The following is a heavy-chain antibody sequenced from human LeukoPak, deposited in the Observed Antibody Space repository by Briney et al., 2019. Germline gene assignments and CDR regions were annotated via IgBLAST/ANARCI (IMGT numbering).Heavy chain of an antibody. V-gene: IGHV1-18*01. J-gene: IGHJ4*02. CDR2: ISAYNGNT. D-gene: IGHD6-13*01. CDR3: ARETVPAIAAPRGLNY. CDR1: GYTFTSYG. Sequence: ASVEVSCKASGYTFTSYGISWVRQAPGQGLEWMGWISAYNGNTNYAQKFQGRVTMTRDTSISTAYMELSRLRSDDTAVYYCARETVPAIAAPRGLNYWGQGTLVTVSS.